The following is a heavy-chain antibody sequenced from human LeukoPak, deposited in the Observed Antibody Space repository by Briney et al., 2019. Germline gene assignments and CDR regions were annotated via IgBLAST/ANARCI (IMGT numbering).Heavy chain of an antibody. Sequence: SETLSLTCTVSGGSISTYYWSWIRQPPGKGLEWIGEINHSGSTNYNPSLKSRVTISVDTSKNQFSLKLSSVTAADTAVYYCARLYGSGSFSGLDPWGQGTLVTVSS. D-gene: IGHD3-10*01. J-gene: IGHJ5*02. CDR1: GGSISTYY. CDR2: INHSGST. CDR3: ARLYGSGSFSGLDP. V-gene: IGHV4-34*01.